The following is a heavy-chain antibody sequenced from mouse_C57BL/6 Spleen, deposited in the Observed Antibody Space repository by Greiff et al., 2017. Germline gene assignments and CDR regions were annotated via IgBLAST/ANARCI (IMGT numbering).Heavy chain of an antibody. Sequence: EVQLVEPGGGLVKPGGSLKLSCAASGFTFSDYGMHWVRQAPEKGLEWVAYISRGSSTIYYADTVKGRFTISRDNAKNTLCRQMTSLRSEDTAMYYGARDWFAYWGQGTLVTVSA. CDR1: GFTFSDYG. CDR2: ISRGSSTI. J-gene: IGHJ3*01. V-gene: IGHV5-17*01. CDR3: ARDWFAY.